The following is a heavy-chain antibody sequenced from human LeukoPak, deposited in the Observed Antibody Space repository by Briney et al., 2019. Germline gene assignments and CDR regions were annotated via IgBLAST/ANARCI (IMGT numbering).Heavy chain of an antibody. Sequence: PSETLSLTCAVSGGSISSGGYSWSWIRQPPGKGLEWIGYIYHSGSTYYNPSLKSRVTISVDRSKNQFSLKLSPVTAADTAVYYCARAGIAGSGSYGLFDYWGQGTLVTVSS. J-gene: IGHJ4*02. CDR1: GGSISSGGYS. CDR3: ARAGIAGSGSYGLFDY. V-gene: IGHV4-30-2*01. CDR2: IYHSGST. D-gene: IGHD3-10*01.